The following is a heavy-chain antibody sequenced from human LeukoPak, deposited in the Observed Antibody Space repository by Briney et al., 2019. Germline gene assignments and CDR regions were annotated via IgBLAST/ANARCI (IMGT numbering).Heavy chain of an antibody. Sequence: GGSLRPSWPPSGFTFGNFAMSWARQPQGKGREWVSAITASGGDTFHADSVKGRFTISRDNSKSTLYLQMNSLRAEDTATYYCAKGTSSSRPYYFDYWGQGTLVAVSS. CDR3: AKGTSSSRPYYFDY. CDR2: ITASGGDT. CDR1: GFTFGNFA. V-gene: IGHV3-23*01. D-gene: IGHD6-6*01. J-gene: IGHJ4*02.